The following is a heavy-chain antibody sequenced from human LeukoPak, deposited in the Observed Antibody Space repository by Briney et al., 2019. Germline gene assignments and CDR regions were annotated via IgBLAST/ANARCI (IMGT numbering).Heavy chain of an antibody. J-gene: IGHJ4*02. CDR3: ARGLVYLTGHFDC. V-gene: IGHV3-53*01. Sequence: PGGSLRLSCAASGLTVRSNHMSWVRQAPGKGLEWVSAIYSGGSTYYADSVKGRFAISRDDSKSALYLQMNSLRAEDTAVYYCARGLVYLTGHFDCWGQGTLVIVSS. CDR2: IYSGGST. CDR1: GLTVRSNH. D-gene: IGHD1-1*01.